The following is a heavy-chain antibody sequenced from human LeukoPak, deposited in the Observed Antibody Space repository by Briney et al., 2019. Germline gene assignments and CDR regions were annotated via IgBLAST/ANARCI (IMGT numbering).Heavy chain of an antibody. J-gene: IGHJ4*02. D-gene: IGHD2-2*01. CDR3: AREGRFKAQHLFDY. V-gene: IGHV3-30*04. Sequence: GGSLRLSCTASGFTFSTYAIHWVRQAPGKGLEWVAGIPYDGSQNSYADSVKGRFSISRDNSKSALYLQLSSLRPEDTAVYYCAREGRFKAQHLFDYWGQGTMVTVSS. CDR2: IPYDGSQN. CDR1: GFTFSTYA.